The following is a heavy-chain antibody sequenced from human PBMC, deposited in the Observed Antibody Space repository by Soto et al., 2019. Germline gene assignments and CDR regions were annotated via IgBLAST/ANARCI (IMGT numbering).Heavy chain of an antibody. CDR1: GGTFSSYA. D-gene: IGHD3-22*01. CDR3: ARGWGLITTTIIVIHPRFDY. Sequence: QVQLVQSGAEVKKPGSSVKVSCKASGGTFSSYAISWVRQAPGQGLEWMGGLIPIFGTANYAQKFQGRVTITADESTSTAYMELSSLRSEDTAVYYCARGWGLITTTIIVIHPRFDYWGQGTLVTVSS. V-gene: IGHV1-69*01. J-gene: IGHJ4*02. CDR2: LIPIFGTA.